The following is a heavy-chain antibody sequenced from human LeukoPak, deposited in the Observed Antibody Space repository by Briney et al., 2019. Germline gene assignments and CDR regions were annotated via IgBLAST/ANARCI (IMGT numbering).Heavy chain of an antibody. Sequence: GGSLRLSCAASGFTFSTYWMHWVRQAPGKGLVWVSRFNSDGSRTTYADSVKGRFTISRDNAKNTLYLQMNSLRTEDTAVYYCARPETQYSSGLDGFDIWGQGTMVTVS. CDR1: GFTFSTYW. CDR3: ARPETQYSSGLDGFDI. V-gene: IGHV3-74*01. CDR2: FNSDGSRT. D-gene: IGHD6-19*01. J-gene: IGHJ3*02.